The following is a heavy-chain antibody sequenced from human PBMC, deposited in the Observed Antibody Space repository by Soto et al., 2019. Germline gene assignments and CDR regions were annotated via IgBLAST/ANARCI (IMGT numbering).Heavy chain of an antibody. CDR2: IYFSGST. V-gene: IGHV4-4*09. CDR3: ARSVATPGTSIDF. CDR1: GGSMNGYY. D-gene: IGHD6-13*01. J-gene: IGHJ4*02. Sequence: SETLSLTCSVSGGSMNGYYWSWIRQTPGQGLEWLGFIYFSGSTRYNPSLMSRHTISLDKSKRQFSMSLSSVTAADTAVYYCARSVATPGTSIDFWGQGTLVTVSS.